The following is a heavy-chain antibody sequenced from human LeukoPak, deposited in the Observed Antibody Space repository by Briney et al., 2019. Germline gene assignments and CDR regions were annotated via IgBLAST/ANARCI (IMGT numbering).Heavy chain of an antibody. CDR2: IYYSGST. V-gene: IGHV4-59*01. CDR3: ASVDYVWGSFY. J-gene: IGHJ4*02. CDR1: GGSISSYY. D-gene: IGHD3-16*01. Sequence: PSETLSLTCTVSGGSISSYYWSWIRQPPGKGLEWTGYIYYSGSTNYNPSLKSRVTISVDTSKNQFSLKLSSVTAADTAVYYCASVDYVWGSFYWGQGTLVTVSS.